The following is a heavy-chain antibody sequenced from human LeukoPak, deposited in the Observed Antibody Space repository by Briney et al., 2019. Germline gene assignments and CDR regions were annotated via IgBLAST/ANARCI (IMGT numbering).Heavy chain of an antibody. V-gene: IGHV3-30*02. Sequence: PGGSLRLSCAASGFTFSSYGMHWVRQAPGKGLEWVAFIWYDGSNKYYADSVKGRFTISRDNSKNTLYLQMNSLRAEDTAVYYCANSLWEPQCDYWGQGTLVTVSS. CDR3: ANSLWEPQCDY. D-gene: IGHD1-26*01. CDR2: IWYDGSNK. CDR1: GFTFSSYG. J-gene: IGHJ4*02.